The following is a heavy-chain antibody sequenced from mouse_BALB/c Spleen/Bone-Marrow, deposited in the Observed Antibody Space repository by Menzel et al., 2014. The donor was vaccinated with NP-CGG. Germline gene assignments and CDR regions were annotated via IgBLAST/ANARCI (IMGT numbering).Heavy chain of an antibody. Sequence: VKLVESGPGLVAPSQSLSITCTVSGFSLTSNGVHWVRQPPGKGLEWLGVIWTGGSTNYNSALMSRLSISKDNSKGQVFLKMNSLQTDDTAMYYCARGAYYRFFDYWGQGTTLTVSS. D-gene: IGHD2-14*01. CDR3: ARGAYYRFFDY. J-gene: IGHJ2*01. CDR1: GFSLTSNG. CDR2: IWTGGST. V-gene: IGHV2-9*02.